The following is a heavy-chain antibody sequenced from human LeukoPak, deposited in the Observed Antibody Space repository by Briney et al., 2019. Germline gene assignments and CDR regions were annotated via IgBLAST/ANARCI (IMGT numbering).Heavy chain of an antibody. Sequence: GGSLRLSCAASGFTFSDYTMSWVRQAPGKGLGWVSSISPSSTYIYYADSLKGRITISRDNAKNSLYLQMNSLRAEDTAVYYCVRHRSASDYWGQGALVTVSS. V-gene: IGHV3-21*01. J-gene: IGHJ4*02. CDR1: GFTFSDYT. D-gene: IGHD3-10*01. CDR2: ISPSSTYI. CDR3: VRHRSASDY.